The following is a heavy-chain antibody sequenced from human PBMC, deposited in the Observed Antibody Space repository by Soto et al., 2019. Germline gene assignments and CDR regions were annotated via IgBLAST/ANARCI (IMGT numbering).Heavy chain of an antibody. V-gene: IGHV3-23*01. Sequence: EVQLLESGGGLVQPGGSLRLSCAASGFTFSNYAMTWVRQAPGKGREWVSVITGSGGGTYFVDSVKGRFTISRDNSQNTVYLQMNSLRAEDTAVYYFAKRPLTAAGFDYWGQGTLVTVSS. CDR1: GFTFSNYA. J-gene: IGHJ4*02. CDR3: AKRPLTAAGFDY. CDR2: ITGSGGGT. D-gene: IGHD6-13*01.